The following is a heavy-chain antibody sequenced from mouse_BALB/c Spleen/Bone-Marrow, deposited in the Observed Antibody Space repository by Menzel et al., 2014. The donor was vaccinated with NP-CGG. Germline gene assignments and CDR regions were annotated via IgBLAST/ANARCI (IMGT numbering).Heavy chain of an antibody. Sequence: VQLQQSGGGLVQPGGSLKRSCAASGFSFSSYGMSWVRQTPDKRLELVASINSNGGSTYYPDSVKGRFTISRDNAKNTLSLQMSSLKSEDTAMYYCARGNYGNYVDYFDYWGQGTTLTVSS. CDR2: INSNGGST. V-gene: IGHV5-6-3*01. CDR3: ARGNYGNYVDYFDY. J-gene: IGHJ2*01. D-gene: IGHD2-1*01. CDR1: GFSFSSYG.